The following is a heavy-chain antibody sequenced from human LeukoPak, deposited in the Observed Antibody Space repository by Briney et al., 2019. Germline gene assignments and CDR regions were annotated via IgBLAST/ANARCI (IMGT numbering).Heavy chain of an antibody. CDR1: GGSICSGSYY. CDR3: ARGGRGVQYYYDSTGHFDL. CDR2: IYTSGST. V-gene: IGHV4-61*02. Sequence: SQTLSLTCTVPGGSICSGSYYWSWIRHPAGKGLEWIGWIYTSGSTNYNPSLKSRVTIPVDTSKDQSSLKLNSVTAADTAVYYCARGGRGVQYYYDSTGHFDLWGRGTLVTVSS. D-gene: IGHD3-22*01. J-gene: IGHJ2*01.